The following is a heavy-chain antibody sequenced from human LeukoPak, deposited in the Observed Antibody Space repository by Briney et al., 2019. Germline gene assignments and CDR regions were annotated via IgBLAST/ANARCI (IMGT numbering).Heavy chain of an antibody. CDR3: ARDGGGGYNQIDF. D-gene: IGHD5-24*01. V-gene: IGHV3-30-3*01. CDR1: GFTFSNYA. J-gene: IGHJ4*02. CDR2: VSHDGIQT. Sequence: PGGSLTLSCAASGFTFSNYAMHWVRQGLVKGLEPMAVVSHDGIQTYYADSVKGRFTISRDNSKSTLFLQMNSLRAEDTAVYYCARDGGGGYNQIDFWGQGTLVTVSS.